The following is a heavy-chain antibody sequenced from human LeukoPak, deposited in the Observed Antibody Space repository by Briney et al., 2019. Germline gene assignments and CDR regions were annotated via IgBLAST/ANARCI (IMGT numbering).Heavy chain of an antibody. CDR2: ISSSGSTI. Sequence: NPGGSLRLSCAASGFTFSDYYMSWIRQAPGKGLEWVSYISSSGSTIYYADSVKGRFTISRDNAKNSLYLQMNSLRAEDTAVYYCAKVGNLYYYGSGSLAHPHYYYYYMDVWGKGTTVTISS. D-gene: IGHD3-10*01. CDR3: AKVGNLYYYGSGSLAHPHYYYYYMDV. J-gene: IGHJ6*03. V-gene: IGHV3-11*04. CDR1: GFTFSDYY.